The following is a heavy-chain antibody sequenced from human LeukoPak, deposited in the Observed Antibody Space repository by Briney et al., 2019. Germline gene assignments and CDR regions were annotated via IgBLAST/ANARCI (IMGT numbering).Heavy chain of an antibody. D-gene: IGHD6-13*01. J-gene: IGHJ4*02. Sequence: PGGSLRLSCAASGFTFSSYAMSWVRQAPGKGLEWVSVIYSGGSTYYADSVKGRFTISRDNSKNTLYLQMNSLRAEDTAVYYCAREGIAAAGTGGYFDYWGQGTLVTVSS. CDR1: GFTFSSYA. CDR3: AREGIAAAGTGGYFDY. V-gene: IGHV3-66*01. CDR2: IYSGGST.